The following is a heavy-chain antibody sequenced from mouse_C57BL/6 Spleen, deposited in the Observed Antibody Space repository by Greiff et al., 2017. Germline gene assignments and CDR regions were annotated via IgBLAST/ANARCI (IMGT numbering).Heavy chain of an antibody. V-gene: IGHV3-6*01. J-gene: IGHJ1*03. D-gene: IGHD1-1*01. CDR2: IRYVGSN. CDR1: AYSITSGYY. Sequence: SGPGLVKPSQSLSPTCSVPAYSITSGYYCNWIRQFPGDNLEWMGYIRYVGSNNYNPSLRSRLSSTRDTSQNQFFRKLNSVTTEDTATYYCANYYGSSFDWYFDVWGTGTTVTVAS. CDR3: ANYYGSSFDWYFDV.